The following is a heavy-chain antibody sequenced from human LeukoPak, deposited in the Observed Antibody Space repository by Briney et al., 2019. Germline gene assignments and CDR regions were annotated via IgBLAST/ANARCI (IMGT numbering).Heavy chain of an antibody. V-gene: IGHV1-69*06. Sequence: SVKVSCEASGGTFSSYAISWVRQAPGQGLEWMGGIIPIFGTANYAQKFQGRVTMTEDTSTDTAYMELSSLRSEDTAVYYCTTWDISGAYRAFHIWGQGTVVTVSS. CDR3: TTWDISGAYRAFHI. CDR1: GGTFSSYA. CDR2: IIPIFGTA. D-gene: IGHD1-26*01. J-gene: IGHJ3*02.